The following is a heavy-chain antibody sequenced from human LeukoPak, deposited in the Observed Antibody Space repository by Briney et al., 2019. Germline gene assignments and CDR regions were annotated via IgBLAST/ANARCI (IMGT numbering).Heavy chain of an antibody. CDR3: ARRYYGSGSYYS. V-gene: IGHV4-59*12. CDR2: IYYSGST. D-gene: IGHD3-10*01. CDR1: GGSISSYY. J-gene: IGHJ4*02. Sequence: SETLSLTCTVSGGSISSYYWSWIRQPPGKGLECIGYIYYSGSTNYNPSLKSRVTISVDTSKNQFSLKLSSVTAADTAVYYCARRYYGSGSYYSWGQGTLVTVSS.